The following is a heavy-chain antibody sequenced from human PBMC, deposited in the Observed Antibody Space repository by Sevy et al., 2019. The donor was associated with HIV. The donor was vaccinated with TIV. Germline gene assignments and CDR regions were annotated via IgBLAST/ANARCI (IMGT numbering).Heavy chain of an antibody. D-gene: IGHD6-6*01. CDR2: ISSSSSTI. CDR1: GFTFSSYS. CDR3: ARTPFSIAAPGDY. V-gene: IGHV3-48*01. Sequence: GGSLRLSCAASGFTFSSYSMNWVRQAPGKGLEWVSYISSSSSTIYYADSVKGRFTNSRDNAKNSLYLQMNSLRAEDTAVYYCARTPFSIAAPGDYWGQGTLVTVSS. J-gene: IGHJ4*02.